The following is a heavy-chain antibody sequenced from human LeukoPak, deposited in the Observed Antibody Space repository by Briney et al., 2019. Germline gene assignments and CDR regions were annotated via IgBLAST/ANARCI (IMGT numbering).Heavy chain of an antibody. V-gene: IGHV3-72*01. J-gene: IGHJ3*02. Sequence: GGSLRLSCAASGFPFSDYILDWVRQAPGKGLEWVCRIRRRSNRYTTEYAASVKGRFIVSRDDSKNSLYLQMNNLRTEDTAVYHCTRDGGEGGNSAFDIWGQGTAVTVSS. D-gene: IGHD3-16*01. CDR2: IRRRSNRYTT. CDR3: TRDGGEGGNSAFDI. CDR1: GFPFSDYI.